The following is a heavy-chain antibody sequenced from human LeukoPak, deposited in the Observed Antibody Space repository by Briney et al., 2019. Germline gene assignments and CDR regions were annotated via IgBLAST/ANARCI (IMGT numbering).Heavy chain of an antibody. CDR2: IKSNVDGGAR. CDR1: GFTFSDIW. Sequence: GGSLRPSCAASGFTFSDIWMSWVRQAPGKGLEWVGRIKSNVDGGARDYAAPVKGRFTISRDDSKNTLYLQMSRLKTEDTGVYYCTTDGVDFWSGYYIGNYWGQGTLVAVSS. J-gene: IGHJ4*02. D-gene: IGHD3-3*01. CDR3: TTDGVDFWSGYYIGNY. V-gene: IGHV3-15*01.